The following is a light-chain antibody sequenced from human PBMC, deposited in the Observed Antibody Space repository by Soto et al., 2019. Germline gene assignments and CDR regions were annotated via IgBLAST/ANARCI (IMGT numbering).Light chain of an antibody. CDR2: DVS. CDR1: SSDVGGYNY. CDR3: SSYTSSSTLLYV. J-gene: IGLJ1*01. V-gene: IGLV2-14*01. Sequence: QSALTQPASVSGSPGQSITISCTGTSSDVGGYNYVSWYQQHPGKAPKLMIYDVSNRPSGVSNRFSGSKSGNTASLTLSGLQAEDEADYYCSSYTSSSTLLYVFGTGTKLTV.